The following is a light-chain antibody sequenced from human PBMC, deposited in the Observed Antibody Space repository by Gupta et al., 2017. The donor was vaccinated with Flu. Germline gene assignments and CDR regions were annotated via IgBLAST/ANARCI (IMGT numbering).Light chain of an antibody. CDR3: MQSVETPIT. Sequence: DILLTQSPLSLSVTPGEPASISCTSTQSLIYKNGNNHLDWYLQRPGQSPQLLIYLNSRRASGVPDRFRGSGSGTGFTLMISIVDAEDVGTYYCMQSVETPITFGQGTRLEI. V-gene: IGKV2-28*01. J-gene: IGKJ5*01. CDR2: LNS. CDR1: QSLIYKNGNNH.